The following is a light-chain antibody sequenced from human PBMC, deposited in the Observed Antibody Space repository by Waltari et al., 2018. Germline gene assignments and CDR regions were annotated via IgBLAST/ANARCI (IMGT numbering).Light chain of an antibody. J-gene: IGKJ4*01. CDR2: GAS. V-gene: IGKV3-20*01. Sequence: CRPSLRVTSGYVAWYHQKPGTAPRLLSYGASSRATGIPDRFSGSGSGTDFTLTITRLEPEDFAVYYCQQYGSSPLTFGGGTKVEIK. CDR3: QQYGSSPLT. CDR1: LRVTSGY.